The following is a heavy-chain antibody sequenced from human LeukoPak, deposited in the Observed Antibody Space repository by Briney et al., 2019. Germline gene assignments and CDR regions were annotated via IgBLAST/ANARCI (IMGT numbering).Heavy chain of an antibody. CDR1: GGSISSGSYY. Sequence: SETLSLTCTVSGGSISSGSYYWSWIRQPAAKGLEWIGHIYTSGSTNYNPSLKSRVTISVDTSKNQFSLKLSSVTAADSAVYYCARASYTDVWGKGTTVTVSS. CDR2: IYTSGST. J-gene: IGHJ6*03. V-gene: IGHV4-61*09. CDR3: ARASYTDV.